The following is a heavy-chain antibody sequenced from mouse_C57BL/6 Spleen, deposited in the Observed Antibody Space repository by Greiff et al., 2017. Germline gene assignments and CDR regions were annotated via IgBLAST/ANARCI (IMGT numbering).Heavy chain of an antibody. CDR3: AREGNYYGFAY. J-gene: IGHJ3*01. Sequence: QVQLQQSGPELVKPGASVKISCKASGYAFSSSWMNWVKQRPGKGLEWIGRIYPGDGDTNYNGKFKGKATLTADKSSSTAYMQLSSLTSEDSAVYFCAREGNYYGFAYWGQGTLVTVSA. CDR1: GYAFSSSW. CDR2: IYPGDGDT. V-gene: IGHV1-82*01. D-gene: IGHD1-2*01.